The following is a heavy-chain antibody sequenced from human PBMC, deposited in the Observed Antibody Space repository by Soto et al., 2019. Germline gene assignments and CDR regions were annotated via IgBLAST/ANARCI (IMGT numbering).Heavy chain of an antibody. V-gene: IGHV1-69*13. CDR1: GGTFSSYA. CDR2: IIPIFGTA. D-gene: IGHD6-19*01. J-gene: IGHJ5*02. Sequence: SVNVSCKASGGTFSSYAISWVRQAPGQGLEWMGGIIPIFGTANYAQKFQGRVTITADESTSTAYMELSSLRSEDTAVYYCARDRGAVAGTSFDPWGQGTLVTVSS. CDR3: ARDRGAVAGTSFDP.